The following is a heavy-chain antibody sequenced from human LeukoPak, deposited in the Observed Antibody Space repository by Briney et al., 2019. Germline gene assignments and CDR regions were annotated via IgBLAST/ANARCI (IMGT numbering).Heavy chain of an antibody. Sequence: GGSLRLSCAASGFTFTSYASSCVRQAPGKGLEWLSTISGNGGTTYYADSVKGRFTISRDNSKNPVHLQMNSLRFDATAVNYCANGAVPPQFWGQETLVTVPS. CDR3: ANGAVPPQF. J-gene: IGHJ1*01. D-gene: IGHD3-10*01. CDR2: ISGNGGTT. CDR1: GFTFTSYA. V-gene: IGHV3-23*01.